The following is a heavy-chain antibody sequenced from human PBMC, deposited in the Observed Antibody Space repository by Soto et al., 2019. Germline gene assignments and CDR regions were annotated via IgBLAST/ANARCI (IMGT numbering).Heavy chain of an antibody. CDR1: GDSISSNGDY. CDR3: ASGTGGREGY. Sequence: QLQESGPGLVKPSQTLSLTCTVSGDSISSNGDYWSWIRQDPEKGLEWIGYINYSGNTYYSSSLKSRVTISGDTSKNQFSLNLSSVTAADTAVYYCASGTGGREGYWGQGTLVTVSS. J-gene: IGHJ4*02. D-gene: IGHD1-26*01. V-gene: IGHV4-31*03. CDR2: INYSGNT.